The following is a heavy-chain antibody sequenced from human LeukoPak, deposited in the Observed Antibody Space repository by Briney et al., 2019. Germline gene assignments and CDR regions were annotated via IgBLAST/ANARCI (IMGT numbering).Heavy chain of an antibody. CDR2: IYNSGGT. D-gene: IGHD6-6*01. CDR3: ARGTYSISSLDY. CDR1: GGSISSAY. Sequence: SETLSLTCTVSGGSISSAYWSWVRQPPGKGLEWIGYIYNSGGTNYNPSLMSRVTISVDTSKDQISLKLRSVTAADTAVYYCARGTYSISSLDYWGQGTLVTVSS. V-gene: IGHV4-59*01. J-gene: IGHJ4*02.